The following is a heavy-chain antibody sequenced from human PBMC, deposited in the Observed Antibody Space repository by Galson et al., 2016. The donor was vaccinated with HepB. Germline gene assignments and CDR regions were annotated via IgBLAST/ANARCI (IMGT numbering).Heavy chain of an antibody. V-gene: IGHV1-2*02. CDR2: INPNSGGT. CDR1: GYTLTTYY. J-gene: IGHJ6*02. CDR3: ARLARVADFYYYGVDV. Sequence: SVKVSCKASGYTLTTYYIHWVRQAPGQGLEWMGWINPNSGGTNYVQKFRGRFTMTRDTSINTAYMELSGLRSDDTAVYYCARLARVADFYYYGVDVWGQGTTVTVSS.